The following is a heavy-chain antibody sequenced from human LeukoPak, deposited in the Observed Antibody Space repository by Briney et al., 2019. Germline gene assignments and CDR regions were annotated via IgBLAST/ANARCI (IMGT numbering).Heavy chain of an antibody. CDR1: GFTFSSYS. CDR3: ARPGEWLADYYYYMDV. J-gene: IGHJ6*03. Sequence: GGSLRLSCAASGFTFSSYSMNWVRQAPGKGLEWVSSISSSSSYIYYADSVKGRFTISRDNAKNSVYLQMNSLRAEDTAVYYCARPGEWLADYYYYMDVWGKGTTVTVSS. CDR2: ISSSSSYI. D-gene: IGHD3-3*01. V-gene: IGHV3-21*01.